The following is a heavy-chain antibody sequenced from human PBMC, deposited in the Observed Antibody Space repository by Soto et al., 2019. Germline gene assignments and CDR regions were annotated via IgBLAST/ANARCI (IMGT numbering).Heavy chain of an antibody. CDR2: VSTNDDRT. D-gene: IGHD3-22*01. J-gene: IGHJ4*02. Sequence: GPEVKLPGASVKVSCKTSGYIFTAYGLAWLRQAPGQRPEWMGWVSTNDDRTNYAQKFQGRVTMTTDRSTTTTSMELRSLRPDDTAVYYCARELNTESSAYYSFAFWGQGTLVTVSS. V-gene: IGHV1-18*01. CDR3: ARELNTESSAYYSFAF. CDR1: GYIFTAYG.